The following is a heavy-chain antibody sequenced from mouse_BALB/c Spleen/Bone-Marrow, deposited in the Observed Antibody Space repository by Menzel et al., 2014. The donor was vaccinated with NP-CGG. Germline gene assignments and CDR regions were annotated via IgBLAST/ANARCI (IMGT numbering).Heavy chain of an antibody. CDR1: GFNIKDTY. CDR3: ASYRCGWYFDV. V-gene: IGHV14-3*02. J-gene: IGHJ1*01. D-gene: IGHD2-14*01. Sequence: VQLQQSGAELVKPGASVKLSCTASGFNIKDTYLHWVKQRPEQSLDWIGRIDPAIFTKYDPKCQGKATITADTSSNPAYLHLSTLTSEDTAVDYCASYRCGWYFDVWGPGTTVTVSS. CDR2: IDPAIFT.